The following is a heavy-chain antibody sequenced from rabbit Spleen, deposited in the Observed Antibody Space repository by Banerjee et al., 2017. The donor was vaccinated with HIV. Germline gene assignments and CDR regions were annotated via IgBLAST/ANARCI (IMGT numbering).Heavy chain of an antibody. CDR1: GVSFSSGYD. CDR2: INASTGKP. Sequence: QQLVESGGGLVKPGASLTLTCKASGVSFSSGYDMCWVRQAPGKGLEWIACINASTGKPVYATWASGRFTISRTSSTTVTLRMTSLTAADRATYFCARDLVGVIGWNFYLWGQGTLVTVS. V-gene: IGHV1S40*01. CDR3: ARDLVGVIGWNFYL. J-gene: IGHJ4*01. D-gene: IGHD2-1*01.